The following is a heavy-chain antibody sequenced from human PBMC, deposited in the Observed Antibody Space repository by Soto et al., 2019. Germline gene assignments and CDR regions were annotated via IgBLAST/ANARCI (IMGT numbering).Heavy chain of an antibody. CDR3: ATRSPAFDY. CDR2: ISTYKGNT. V-gene: IGHV1-18*01. Sequence: QVQLVQSGPEVKKPGASVKVSCKTSGYTFTSYGISWVRQAPGQGLEWMGWISTYKGNTNYAQKFQGRVTMTTDTSTSTAYMELRSLRSDDTTVYYCATRSPAFDYWGQGTLVTVSS. J-gene: IGHJ4*02. CDR1: GYTFTSYG.